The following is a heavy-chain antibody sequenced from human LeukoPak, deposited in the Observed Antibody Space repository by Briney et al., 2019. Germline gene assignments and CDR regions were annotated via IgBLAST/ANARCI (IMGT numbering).Heavy chain of an antibody. J-gene: IGHJ4*02. CDR1: GGSFSDYY. CDR3: ARGPPRDFGTSGFYYNY. Sequence: SETLSLTCAIYGGSFSDYYWSWIRQPPGKGLEWIGEINHSGTTNYNPALTSRGTMSVDTSKNQFSLKLSSVTAADTAVYYCARGPPRDFGTSGFYYNYWGQGTRVTVSS. V-gene: IGHV4-34*01. D-gene: IGHD3-22*01. CDR2: INHSGTT.